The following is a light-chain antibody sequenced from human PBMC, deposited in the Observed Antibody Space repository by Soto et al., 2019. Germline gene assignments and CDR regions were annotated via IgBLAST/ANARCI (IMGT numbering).Light chain of an antibody. Sequence: QSALTQPASVSGSPGQSITISCTGTSSDVGGYEFVSWYQQHPGKAPKLMIYEVSNRPSGVSSRFSGSKSGNTASLTISGLQADDEADYYCGSYTGSIYVFGTGTQLTVL. CDR2: EVS. V-gene: IGLV2-14*01. CDR1: SSDVGGYEF. J-gene: IGLJ1*01. CDR3: GSYTGSIYV.